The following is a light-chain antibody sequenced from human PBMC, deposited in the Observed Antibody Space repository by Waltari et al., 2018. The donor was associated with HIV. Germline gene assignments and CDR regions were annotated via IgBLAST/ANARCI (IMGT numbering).Light chain of an antibody. J-gene: IGLJ2*01. CDR3: SSDAGTNDFCVL. Sequence: QSALTQPPSASGSPGQSVTISCTGTSSDIGNSNYVSWYQQHPGKAPKLIISEVNKRPSGVPDRFSGSKSGNTASLTVSGLQAEDEADYYCSSDAGTNDFCVLFGGGTKLTVL. CDR1: SSDIGNSNY. V-gene: IGLV2-8*01. CDR2: EVN.